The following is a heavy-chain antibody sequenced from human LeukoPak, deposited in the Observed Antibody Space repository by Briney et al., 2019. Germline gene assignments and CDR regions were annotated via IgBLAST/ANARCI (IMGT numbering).Heavy chain of an antibody. V-gene: IGHV4-38-2*02. Sequence: SETLSLTCTVSGYSISSGYYWGWIRPPPGKGLEWIGSIYHSGSTYYNPSLKSRVTISVDTSKNQFSLKLSSVTAADTAVYYCAREGSSSWGQGTMVTVSS. CDR2: IYHSGST. CDR1: GYSISSGYY. J-gene: IGHJ3*01. D-gene: IGHD6-13*01. CDR3: AREGSSS.